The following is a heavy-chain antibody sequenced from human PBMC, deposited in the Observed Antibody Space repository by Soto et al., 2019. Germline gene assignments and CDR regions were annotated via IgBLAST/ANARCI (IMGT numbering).Heavy chain of an antibody. D-gene: IGHD6-19*01. Sequence: GGSLRLSCAASGFTFNNYVMSWVRRAPGKGLEWVSAITGGGDNTYFADSVKGRFTISRDNSKNTLYLQLNNLRAEDTAVYYCAKEMRGWGTFDYWGQGTLVTVSS. J-gene: IGHJ4*02. CDR2: ITGGGDNT. V-gene: IGHV3-23*01. CDR3: AKEMRGWGTFDY. CDR1: GFTFNNYV.